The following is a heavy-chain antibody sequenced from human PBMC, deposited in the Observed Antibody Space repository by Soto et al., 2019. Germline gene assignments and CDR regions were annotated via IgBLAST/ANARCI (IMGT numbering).Heavy chain of an antibody. D-gene: IGHD6-19*01. CDR3: ARDRRTIALAPYGMHV. J-gene: IGHJ6*02. CDR1: GGSISSYY. V-gene: IGHV4-59*01. CDR2: IYYSGST. Sequence: SETLSLTCTVSGGSISSYYWSWIRQPPGKGLEWIGYIYYSGSTNYNPSLKSRVTISVDTSKNQFSLKLSSVTAADTAVYYCARDRRTIALAPYGMHVWGQATTVTGSS.